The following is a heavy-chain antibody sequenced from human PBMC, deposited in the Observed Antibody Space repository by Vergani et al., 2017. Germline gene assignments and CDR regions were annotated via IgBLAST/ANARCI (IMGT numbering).Heavy chain of an antibody. CDR1: GFTFSSYA. CDR3: ARALGHSSGWYFYYYYGMDV. J-gene: IGHJ6*02. Sequence: EVQLLESGGGLVQPGGSLRLSCAASGFTFSSYAMSWVRQAPGKGLEWVSAISGSGGSTYYADSVNGRFTISRDNSKNMLYLQMNSLRAEDTAVYYCARALGHSSGWYFYYYYGMDVWGQGTTVTVSS. CDR2: ISGSGGST. D-gene: IGHD6-19*01. V-gene: IGHV3-23*01.